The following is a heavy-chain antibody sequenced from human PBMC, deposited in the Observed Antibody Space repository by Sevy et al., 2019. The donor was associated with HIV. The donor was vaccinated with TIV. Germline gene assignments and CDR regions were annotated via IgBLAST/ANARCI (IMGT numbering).Heavy chain of an antibody. CDR2: IKSRSTYI. J-gene: IGHJ4*02. Sequence: GESLKISCTASEFTFSSFSMSWVRQAPGKGLEWVASIKSRSTYIYHVDPVKGRFTISRDNAKNSLYLQMNSLRAEDTAVYYCARDPSPGITAIQDYWGPGTLVTVSS. D-gene: IGHD2-21*02. V-gene: IGHV3-21*01. CDR1: EFTFSSFS. CDR3: ARDPSPGITAIQDY.